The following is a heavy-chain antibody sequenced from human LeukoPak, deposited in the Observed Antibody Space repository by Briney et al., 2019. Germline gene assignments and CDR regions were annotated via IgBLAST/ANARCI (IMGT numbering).Heavy chain of an antibody. CDR3: ARVSGRGYFDY. V-gene: IGHV3-21*01. CDR2: ISSSSSYI. CDR1: GFTFSSYS. Sequence: PGGSLRLSWAASGFTFSSYSMSWVRQAPGKGLEWVSSISSSSSYIYYADSVKGRFTISRDNAKNSLYLQMNSLRAEDTAVYYCARVSGRGYFDYWGQGTLVTVSS. J-gene: IGHJ4*02. D-gene: IGHD1-1*01.